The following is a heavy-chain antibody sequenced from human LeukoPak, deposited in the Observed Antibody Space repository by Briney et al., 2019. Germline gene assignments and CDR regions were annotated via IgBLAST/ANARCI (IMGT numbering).Heavy chain of an antibody. J-gene: IGHJ4*02. CDR2: IKQDGSEK. CDR1: GFTFSSYW. Sequence: GGSQRLSCAASGFTFSSYWMSWVRQAPGKGLEWVANIKQDGSEKYYVDSVMGRFTISRDNAKNSLFLQMNSLRAEDTAVYYCARLHYEILTGHPAFDFWGQGTLVTVSS. CDR3: ARLHYEILTGHPAFDF. V-gene: IGHV3-7*01. D-gene: IGHD3-9*01.